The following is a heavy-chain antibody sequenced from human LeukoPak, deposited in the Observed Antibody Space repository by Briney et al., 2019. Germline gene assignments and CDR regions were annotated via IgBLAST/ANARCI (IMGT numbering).Heavy chain of an antibody. D-gene: IGHD3-3*01. J-gene: IGHJ4*02. V-gene: IGHV4-59*01. CDR3: ARDGVTSFDY. CDR2: IYYSGST. CDR1: GGSISSYY. Sequence: PSETLSLTCTVSGGSISSYYWSWIRQPPGKGLEWIGYIYYSGSTNYNPSLKSRVTISVDTSKNQFSLKLSSVTAADTAVYYCARDGVTSFDYWGQGTLVTVSS.